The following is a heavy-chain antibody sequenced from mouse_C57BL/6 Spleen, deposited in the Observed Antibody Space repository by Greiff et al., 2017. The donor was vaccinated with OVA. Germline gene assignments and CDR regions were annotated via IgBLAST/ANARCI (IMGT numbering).Heavy chain of an antibody. V-gene: IGHV5-16*01. D-gene: IGHD1-1*01. Sequence: EVKLVESEGGLVQPGRSMKLSCTASGFTFSDYYMAWVRQVPEKGLEWVANINYDGSSTYYLDSLKSRFIISRDNAKNILYLQMSSLKSEDTATYYCARDGDYYGSRYFDVWGTGTTVTVSS. J-gene: IGHJ1*03. CDR2: INYDGSST. CDR3: ARDGDYYGSRYFDV. CDR1: GFTFSDYY.